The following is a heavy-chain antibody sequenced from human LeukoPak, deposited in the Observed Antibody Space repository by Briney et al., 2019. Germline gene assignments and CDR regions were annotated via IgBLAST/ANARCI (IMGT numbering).Heavy chain of an antibody. Sequence: GGSLRLSCAASGFTFSSYDMHWIRQATGKGLEWVSAIGTAGDTYYPGSVKGRFTISRENAKNSLYPQMNSLRAGDTAVYYCARGVYYSYGYLPGDTYGMDVWGQGTTVTVSS. D-gene: IGHD5-18*01. CDR3: ARGVYYSYGYLPGDTYGMDV. CDR1: GFTFSSYD. CDR2: IGTAGDT. J-gene: IGHJ6*02. V-gene: IGHV3-13*01.